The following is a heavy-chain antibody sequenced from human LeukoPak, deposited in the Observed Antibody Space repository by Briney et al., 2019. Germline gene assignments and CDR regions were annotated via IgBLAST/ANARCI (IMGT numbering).Heavy chain of an antibody. CDR1: GGSISSGGYY. J-gene: IGHJ4*02. V-gene: IGHV4-31*03. D-gene: IGHD2-21*02. CDR3: ARGIGGPIVVVTASMGYFDY. Sequence: SETLSLTCTVSGGSISSGGYYWRCLRQHPERLVEMSGYNYNSGSTYYHPSIKSRVTISVDTSKNKFSVKLRSVTAADTAVYYCARGIGGPIVVVTASMGYFDYWGQGTLVTVSS. CDR2: NYNSGST.